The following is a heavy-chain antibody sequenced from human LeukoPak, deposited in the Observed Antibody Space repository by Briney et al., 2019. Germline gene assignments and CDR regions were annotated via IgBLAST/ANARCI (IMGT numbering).Heavy chain of an antibody. V-gene: IGHV3-74*01. J-gene: IGHJ4*02. CDR3: VRGYCSGGSCFL. CDR1: GFTFSSYW. Sequence: PGGSLRLSCAASGFTFSSYWMHWVRHAPGKGLVWVSRINSDGSSTSYADSVKGRFTISRDNAKNTLYLQMNSLRAEDTAVYYCVRGYCSGGSCFLWGQGTLVTVSS. CDR2: INSDGSST. D-gene: IGHD2-15*01.